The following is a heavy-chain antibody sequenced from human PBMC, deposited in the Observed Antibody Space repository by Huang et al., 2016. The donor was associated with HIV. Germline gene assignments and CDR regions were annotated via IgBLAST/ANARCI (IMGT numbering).Heavy chain of an antibody. Sequence: QVQLQESGQGLVKPSDTLSLTCIVSGDSVDSSYSYWGWVRQPPGKGLEWMGSIYANVTAYYNKDLKSRITIAVDTSKNPFSRNLKTVTAADTAVYYCSRGPSTPATELWGQGTMVTVSS. V-gene: IGHV4-39*02. J-gene: IGHJ3*01. D-gene: IGHD1-1*01. CDR3: SRGPSTPATEL. CDR1: GDSVDSSYSY. CDR2: IYANVTA.